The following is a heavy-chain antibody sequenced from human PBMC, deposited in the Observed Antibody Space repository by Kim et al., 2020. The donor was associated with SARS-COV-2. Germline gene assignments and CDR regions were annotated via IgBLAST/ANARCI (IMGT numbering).Heavy chain of an antibody. D-gene: IGHD2-15*01. CDR1: GYSFTSYW. CDR3: APSLGLLGHWFDP. Sequence: GESLKISCKGSGYSFTSYWISWVRQMPGKGLEWMGRIDPSDSYTNYSPSFQGHVTISADKSISTAYLQWSSLKASDTAMYYCAPSLGLLGHWFDPWGQGTLVTVSS. CDR2: IDPSDSYT. V-gene: IGHV5-10-1*01. J-gene: IGHJ5*02.